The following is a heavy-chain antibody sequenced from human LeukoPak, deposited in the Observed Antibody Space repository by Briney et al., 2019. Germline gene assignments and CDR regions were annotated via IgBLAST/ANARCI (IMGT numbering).Heavy chain of an antibody. V-gene: IGHV3-48*04. Sequence: GGSLRLSCAASGFSFSSYGMNWVRQAPGKGLECISHISTSGSTIYYADSVKGRFTISRDNAKNSLYLQMNSLRADDTAVYYCARDYSHYVSAMDVWGQGTTVTVSS. CDR3: ARDYSHYVSAMDV. CDR2: ISTSGSTI. J-gene: IGHJ6*02. CDR1: GFSFSSYG. D-gene: IGHD4-11*01.